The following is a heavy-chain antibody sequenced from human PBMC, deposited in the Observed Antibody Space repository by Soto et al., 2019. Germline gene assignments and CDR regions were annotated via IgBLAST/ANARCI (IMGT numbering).Heavy chain of an antibody. V-gene: IGHV1-69*02. Sequence: SVKVSCKASGGTFSSYTISWVRQAPGQGLEWMGRIIPILGIANYAQKFQGRVTITADKSTSTAYMELSSLRSEDTAVYYCAKVGQGPIWFGDYYYYYMDVWGKGTTVTVSS. J-gene: IGHJ6*03. CDR3: AKVGQGPIWFGDYYYYYMDV. CDR1: GGTFSSYT. D-gene: IGHD3-10*01. CDR2: IIPILGIA.